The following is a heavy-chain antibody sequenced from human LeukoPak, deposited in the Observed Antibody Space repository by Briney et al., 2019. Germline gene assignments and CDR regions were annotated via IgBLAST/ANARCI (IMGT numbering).Heavy chain of an antibody. CDR3: AKSGGYGLIDY. CDR1: GYSISSGYY. Sequence: SETLSLTCTVSGYSISSGYYWGWIRQPPGKGLEWIGSIYHSGSTYYNESLESRVTISIDTSKNQFSLELNSVTAADTAMYYCAKSGGYGLIDYWGQGTLVTVSS. D-gene: IGHD1-26*01. J-gene: IGHJ4*02. V-gene: IGHV4-38-2*02. CDR2: IYHSGST.